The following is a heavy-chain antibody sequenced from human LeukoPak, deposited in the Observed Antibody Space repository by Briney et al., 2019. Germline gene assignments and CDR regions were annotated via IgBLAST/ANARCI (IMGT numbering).Heavy chain of an antibody. J-gene: IGHJ6*02. CDR3: AREIGGSGRGDV. Sequence: SETLSLTCTVSGGSISSYYWSWIRQPPGMGLEWIAYIYDTGNTRYNPSLQSRVTMSVDTSKNQFSLKLSSVTAADTAVYYCAREIGGSGRGDVWGQGTTVTVSS. CDR1: GGSISSYY. V-gene: IGHV4-59*01. D-gene: IGHD3-10*01. CDR2: IYDTGNT.